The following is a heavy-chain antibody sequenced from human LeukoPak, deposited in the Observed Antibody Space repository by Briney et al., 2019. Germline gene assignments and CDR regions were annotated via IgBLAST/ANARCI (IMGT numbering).Heavy chain of an antibody. J-gene: IGHJ2*01. CDR1: GFTFSSYW. CDR3: AKVAAFSRSWYGWYFDL. CDR2: IKQDGSEK. D-gene: IGHD6-13*01. Sequence: GGSLRLSCAASGFTFSSYWMGWVRQAPGRGLEWVANIKQDGSEKYYVDSVKGRFTISRDNAKNSLYLQMNSLRAEDTAVYYCAKVAAFSRSWYGWYFDLWGRGTLVTVSS. V-gene: IGHV3-7*01.